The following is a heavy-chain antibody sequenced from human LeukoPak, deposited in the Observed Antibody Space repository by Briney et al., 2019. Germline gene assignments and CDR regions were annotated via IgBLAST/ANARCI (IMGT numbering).Heavy chain of an antibody. J-gene: IGHJ4*02. V-gene: IGHV5-51*01. Sequence: GESLKISCKGSGYSFTNYWIGWVRQTPGKGLEWMGIINPDDSEIKYSPSLQGQVTISADKSISTAYLQWSSLKASDTAMYYCARPNYYDSSAYFDYWGQGTLVTVSS. CDR2: INPDDSEI. CDR1: GYSFTNYW. CDR3: ARPNYYDSSAYFDY. D-gene: IGHD3-22*01.